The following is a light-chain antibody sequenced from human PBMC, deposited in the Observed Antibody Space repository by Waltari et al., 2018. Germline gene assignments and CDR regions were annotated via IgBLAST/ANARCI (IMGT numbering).Light chain of an antibody. V-gene: IGLV2-23*01. CDR1: SSDVGNYNL. CDR3: CSYAGSYTWF. CDR2: DDN. Sequence: QSALTQPASVSGSPGQSITISCTGTSSDVGNYNLLSWYQQYPGKAPKVMIYDDNRRPSGVSDRFSGSKSGNTASLTISGVQAEDEADYYCCSYAGSYTWFFGGGTKLTVL. J-gene: IGLJ2*01.